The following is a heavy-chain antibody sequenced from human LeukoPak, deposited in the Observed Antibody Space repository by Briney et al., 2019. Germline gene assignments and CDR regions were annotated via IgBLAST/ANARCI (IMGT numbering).Heavy chain of an antibody. D-gene: IGHD3-16*01. J-gene: IGHJ4*02. Sequence: GGSLRLSCAASGFTFSNFWMSWVRQLPGKRLEWVGNIKHDGSEKYYLDSLKGRFTISRDNAKNSVYLHVNSPRAEDTAVYYCVRDCVWGTDSSDSWGQGTLVTVSS. V-gene: IGHV3-7*01. CDR3: VRDCVWGTDSSDS. CDR1: GFTFSNFW. CDR2: IKHDGSEK.